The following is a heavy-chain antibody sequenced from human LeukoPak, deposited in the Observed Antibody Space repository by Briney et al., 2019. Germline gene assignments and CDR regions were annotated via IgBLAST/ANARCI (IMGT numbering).Heavy chain of an antibody. CDR2: FDPQDGET. V-gene: IGHV1-24*01. Sequence: GASVKVSCKVSGYTLTELSMHWVRQAPGKGLEWMGGFDPQDGETIYAQKFQGRVTMTEDTSTDTAYMELSSLRSEDTAVYYCATSQYCSGGSCYSDRLGNFDYWGQGTLVTVSS. J-gene: IGHJ4*02. CDR1: GYTLTELS. D-gene: IGHD2-15*01. CDR3: ATSQYCSGGSCYSDRLGNFDY.